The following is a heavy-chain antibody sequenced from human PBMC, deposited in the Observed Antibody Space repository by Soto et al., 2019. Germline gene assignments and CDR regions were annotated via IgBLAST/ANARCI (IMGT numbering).Heavy chain of an antibody. D-gene: IGHD2-21*02. CDR1: GFTVSSNY. Sequence: GGSLRLSCAASGFTVSSNYMSWVRQAPGKGLEWVSVIYSGGSTYYADSVKGRFTISRDNSKNTLYLQMNSLRAEATAVYYCASGKGKTAGGAFDIWGQGKMVTVSS. J-gene: IGHJ3*02. V-gene: IGHV3-53*01. CDR3: ASGKGKTAGGAFDI. CDR2: IYSGGST.